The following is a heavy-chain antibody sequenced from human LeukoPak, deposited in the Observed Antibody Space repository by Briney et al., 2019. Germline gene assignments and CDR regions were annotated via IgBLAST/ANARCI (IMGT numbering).Heavy chain of an antibody. CDR1: GCTISSYW. V-gene: IGHV3-74*01. CDR2: INCDGSTT. Sequence: WGTLTLTCAASGCTISSYWLHWIRQPPGKGLVWISRINCDGSTTSYADSVKGRFTISSDTAKNTLYLQMNSLRTEDTAVYYCARDNTAMAPDYWGQGTLVTVSS. J-gene: IGHJ4*02. CDR3: ARDNTAMAPDY. D-gene: IGHD5-18*01.